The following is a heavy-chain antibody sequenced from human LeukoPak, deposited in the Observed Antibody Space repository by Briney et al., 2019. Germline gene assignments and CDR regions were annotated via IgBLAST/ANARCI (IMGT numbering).Heavy chain of an antibody. CDR1: GFTFSNFA. CDR2: IYSGGST. D-gene: IGHD1-14*01. J-gene: IGHJ1*01. CDR3: TGDVYQH. V-gene: IGHV3-53*01. Sequence: GGSLRLSCAASGFTFSNFAMSWVRQAPGKGLEWVSIIYSGGSTNYADSVKGRFTISRDNSKNTVYLQMNSLRAEDTAVYYCTGDVYQHWGQGTLVTVSS.